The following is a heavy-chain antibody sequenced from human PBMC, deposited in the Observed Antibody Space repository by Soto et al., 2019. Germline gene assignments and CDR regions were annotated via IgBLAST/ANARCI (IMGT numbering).Heavy chain of an antibody. CDR2: ISAYNGNT. V-gene: IGHV1-18*01. CDR3: ARDRWDIVVVPAASWFDP. J-gene: IGHJ5*02. CDR1: GYTFTSYG. D-gene: IGHD2-2*01. Sequence: GASVKVSCKASGYTFTSYGISCVRQAPGQGLEWMGWISAYNGNTNYAQKLQGRVTMTTDTSTSTAYMELRSLRSDDTAVYYCARDRWDIVVVPAASWFDPWGQGTQVTVSS.